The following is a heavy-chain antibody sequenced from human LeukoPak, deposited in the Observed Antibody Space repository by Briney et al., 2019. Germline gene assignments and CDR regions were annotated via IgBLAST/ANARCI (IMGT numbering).Heavy chain of an antibody. J-gene: IGHJ4*02. Sequence: SETLSLTCTVSGGSISGYYWSWIRQPPGKGLEWIGEINHSGSTNYNPSLKSRVTISVDTSKNQFSLKLSSVTAADTAVYYCARAGYWGQGTLVTVSS. CDR1: GGSISGYY. CDR3: ARAGY. V-gene: IGHV4-34*01. CDR2: INHSGST. D-gene: IGHD3-10*01.